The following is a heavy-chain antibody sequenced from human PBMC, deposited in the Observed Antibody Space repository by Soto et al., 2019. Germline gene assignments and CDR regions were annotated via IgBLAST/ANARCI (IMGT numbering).Heavy chain of an antibody. Sequence: PGESLKLSYKGSGYSFTSYWIGWVRQMPGKGLECMGIIYPGDSDTRYSPSFQGQVTISADKSISTAYLQWSSLKASDTAMYYCARTAAAGKYYYGMDVWGQGTTVTVSS. J-gene: IGHJ6*02. V-gene: IGHV5-51*01. CDR3: ARTAAAGKYYYGMDV. CDR2: IYPGDSDT. D-gene: IGHD6-13*01. CDR1: GYSFTSYW.